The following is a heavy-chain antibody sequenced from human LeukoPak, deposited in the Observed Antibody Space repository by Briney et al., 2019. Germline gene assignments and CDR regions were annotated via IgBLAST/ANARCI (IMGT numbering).Heavy chain of an antibody. J-gene: IGHJ4*02. CDR1: GGFFSGYY. D-gene: IGHD6-19*01. CDR3: ARVFLAVAGTVRYLDY. V-gene: IGHV4-34*01. Sequence: PSETLSLTCAVYGGFFSGYYWSWIRQPPGKGLEWIGEINHSGSTNYNPSLKSRVTISVDTSKNQFSLKLSSVTAADTAVYYCARVFLAVAGTVRYLDYWGQGTLVTVSS. CDR2: INHSGST.